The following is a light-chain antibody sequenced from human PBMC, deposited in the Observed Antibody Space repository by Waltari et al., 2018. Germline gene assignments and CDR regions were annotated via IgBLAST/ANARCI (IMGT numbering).Light chain of an antibody. CDR2: SAS. CDR3: QQVHDYPYT. J-gene: IGKJ2*01. V-gene: IGKV1-9*01. Sequence: IQLTQSPSSLSASVGDRVTITCRASQGISSSVAWYQQKPGKAPKLLIYSASSLQSGVPSRFGGSGSGTDFTLTIASLRPEDFATYYCQQVHDYPYTFGQGTRLEI. CDR1: QGISSS.